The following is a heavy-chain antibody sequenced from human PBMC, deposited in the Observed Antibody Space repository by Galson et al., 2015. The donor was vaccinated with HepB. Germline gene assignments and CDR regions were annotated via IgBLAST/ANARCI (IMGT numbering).Heavy chain of an antibody. J-gene: IGHJ5*02. CDR1: GFTFSSYE. CDR3: AREGRMDYDILTGYPGGWFDP. CDR2: ISSSGSTI. D-gene: IGHD3-9*01. Sequence: SLRLSCAASGFTFSSYEMNWVRQAPGKGLEWVSYISSSGSTIYYADSVKGRFTISRDNAKNSLYLQMNSLRAEDTAVYYCAREGRMDYDILTGYPGGWFDPWGQGTLVTVSS. V-gene: IGHV3-48*03.